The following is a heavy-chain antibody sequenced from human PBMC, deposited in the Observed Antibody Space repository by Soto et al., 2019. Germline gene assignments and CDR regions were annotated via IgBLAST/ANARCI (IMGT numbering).Heavy chain of an antibody. CDR1: GFTFSSYD. Sequence: GGSLRLSCAASGFTFSSYDMHWVRQATGKGLEWVSAIGTAGDTYYPGSVKGRFTISRENAKNSLYLQMNSLRAEDTAVYYCVRVRAAAGLDYYYGMDVWGQGTTVTVSS. J-gene: IGHJ6*02. D-gene: IGHD6-13*01. CDR2: IGTAGDT. CDR3: VRVRAAAGLDYYYGMDV. V-gene: IGHV3-13*01.